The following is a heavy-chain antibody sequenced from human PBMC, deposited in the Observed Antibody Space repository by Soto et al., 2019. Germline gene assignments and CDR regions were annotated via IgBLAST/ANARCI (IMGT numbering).Heavy chain of an antibody. J-gene: IGHJ6*02. CDR2: IYSGDTT. CDR1: GFTVSSNY. V-gene: IGHV3-53*01. Sequence: EVQLVESGGGLIQPGGSLRLSCAASGFTVSSNYMSWVRQAPGKGLECVSVIYSGDTTYYSDSVKGRFTISRDHSKNTLYLKMTSLRAEDTAVYYCARDLRTLYGMDVWGQGTTVTVSS. CDR3: ARDLRTLYGMDV.